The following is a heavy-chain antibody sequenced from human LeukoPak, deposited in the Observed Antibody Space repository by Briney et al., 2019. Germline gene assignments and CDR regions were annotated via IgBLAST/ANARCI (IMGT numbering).Heavy chain of an antibody. J-gene: IGHJ3*02. Sequence: SETLSLTCTVSGGSISSSSYYWSWIRQPPGKGLEWIGYLYYSRSTNYNPSLKSRVTISVDTSKNQFSLKLSSVTAADTAVYYCARHSKIATDAFDIWGQGTMVTVSS. CDR1: GGSISSSSYY. CDR3: ARHSKIATDAFDI. CDR2: LYYSRST. V-gene: IGHV4-61*05. D-gene: IGHD3-22*01.